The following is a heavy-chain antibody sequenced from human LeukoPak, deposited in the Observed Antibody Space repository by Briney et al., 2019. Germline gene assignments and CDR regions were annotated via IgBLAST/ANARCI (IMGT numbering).Heavy chain of an antibody. Sequence: PGRSLRLSCAAAGFTFNNHAMHWVRQAPGKGLEWVAVISYHGGDKYYADSVKGRFTISRDNSKNTLDLQMNSLGGEDTAVYYCARDLQGLPDYGGQGTLVTVPS. D-gene: IGHD6-19*01. CDR3: ARDLQGLPDY. J-gene: IGHJ4*02. CDR2: ISYHGGDK. CDR1: GFTFNNHA. V-gene: IGHV3-30*04.